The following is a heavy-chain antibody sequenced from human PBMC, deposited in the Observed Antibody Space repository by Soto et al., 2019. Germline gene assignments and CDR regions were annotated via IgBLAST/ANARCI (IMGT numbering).Heavy chain of an antibody. CDR3: ARGGGVTDY. J-gene: IGHJ4*02. CDR2: ISSSSSTI. V-gene: IGHV3-48*01. D-gene: IGHD3-16*01. CDR1: GFTFSSYS. Sequence: LRLSCAASGFTFSSYSMNWVRQAPGKGLEWVSYISSSSSTIYYADSVKGRFTISRDNAKNSLYLQMNSLRAEDTAVYYCARGGGVTDYWGQGTLVTVSS.